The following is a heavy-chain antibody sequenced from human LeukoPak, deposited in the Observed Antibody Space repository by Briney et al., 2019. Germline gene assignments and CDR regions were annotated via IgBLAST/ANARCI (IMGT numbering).Heavy chain of an antibody. Sequence: PGGSLRLSCAASGFTFSSYSMSWVRQAPGKGLEWVSSITSSSSYIYYADSVKGRFTISRDNSKNTLYLQMNSLRAEDTAVYYCARGIAAAGTVYWGQGTLVTVSS. CDR2: ITSSSSYI. J-gene: IGHJ4*02. D-gene: IGHD6-13*01. CDR1: GFTFSSYS. V-gene: IGHV3-21*01. CDR3: ARGIAAAGTVY.